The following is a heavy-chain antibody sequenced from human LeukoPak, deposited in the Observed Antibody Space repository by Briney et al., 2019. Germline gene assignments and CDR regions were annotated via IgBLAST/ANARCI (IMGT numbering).Heavy chain of an antibody. J-gene: IGHJ6*03. V-gene: IGHV4-39*01. CDR3: AKSYYDTVFYYYYMDV. D-gene: IGHD3-22*01. CDR1: GGSISSSSYY. CDR2: IYYSGNT. Sequence: SETLSLTCTVSGGSISSSSYYWGWIRQPPGKGLEWIGSIYYSGNTYYNPSLKSRVTISVDTPKNQFSLKLSSVTAADTAVYYCAKSYYDTVFYYYYMDVWGKGTTATISS.